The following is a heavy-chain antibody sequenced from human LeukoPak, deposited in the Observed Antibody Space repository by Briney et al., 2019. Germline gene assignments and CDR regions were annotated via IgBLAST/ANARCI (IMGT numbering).Heavy chain of an antibody. CDR3: GRADSGYDSPDY. CDR2: IIPILGIA. D-gene: IGHD5-12*01. V-gene: IGHV1-69*04. J-gene: IGHJ4*02. CDR1: GGTFSSYA. Sequence: GASVKVSCKASGGTFSSYAISWVRQAPGQGLEWMGRIIPILGIANYAQKFQGRVTITADKSTSTAYMELSSLRSDDTAVYYCGRADSGYDSPDYWGQGTLVTVSS.